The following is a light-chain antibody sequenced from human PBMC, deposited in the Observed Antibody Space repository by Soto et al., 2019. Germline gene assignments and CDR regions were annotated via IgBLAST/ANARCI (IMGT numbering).Light chain of an antibody. CDR1: QSLVHSDGNTY. J-gene: IGKJ1*01. CDR2: KVS. CDR3: MQAIHWPWR. V-gene: IGKV2-30*02. Sequence: DDGVSQTTGSVPVTLGQPTSVAARPSQSLVHSDGNTYLNWFQQRQGQSPRRLIYKVSNRDSGVPDRFSGSGSATDFTLQISRVEAEDVGLPYCMQAIHWPWRFGEGTKVDIK.